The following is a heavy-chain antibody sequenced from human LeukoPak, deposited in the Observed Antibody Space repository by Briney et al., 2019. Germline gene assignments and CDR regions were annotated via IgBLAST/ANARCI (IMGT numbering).Heavy chain of an antibody. J-gene: IGHJ6*03. V-gene: IGHV4-34*01. CDR1: GGSFSGYY. CDR2: INHSGST. CDR3: ARERIVPAMLYYYYYYMDV. D-gene: IGHD2-2*01. Sequence: SETLSLTCAVYGGSFSGYYWSWIRQPPGKGLEWIGEINHSGSTNYNPSLKSRVTMSVDTSKNQFSLKLSSVTAADTAVYYCARERIVPAMLYYYYYYMDVWGKGTTVTVSS.